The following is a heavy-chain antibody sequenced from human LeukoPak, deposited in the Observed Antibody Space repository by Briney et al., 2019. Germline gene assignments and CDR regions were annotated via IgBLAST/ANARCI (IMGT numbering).Heavy chain of an antibody. CDR3: ARDISRKLHYLDS. CDR1: GFTFSSYG. Sequence: GRSLRLSCAASGFTFSSYGMHWVRQAPGKGLEWVAVIWYGGSNKYYADSVKGRFTISRDNSKNTLHLQMNSLKPEDTAVYYCARDISRKLHYLDSWGQGTLVTVSS. J-gene: IGHJ5*01. CDR2: IWYGGSNK. D-gene: IGHD1-14*01. V-gene: IGHV3-33*08.